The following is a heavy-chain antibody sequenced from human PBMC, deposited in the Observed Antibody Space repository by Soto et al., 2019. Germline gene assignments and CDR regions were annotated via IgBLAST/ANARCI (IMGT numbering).Heavy chain of an antibody. Sequence: PGGSLRLSCAASGFTFSSYSMNWVRQAPGKGLEWVSSISSSSSYIYYADSVKGRFTISRDNAKNSLYLQMNSLRAEDTAVYYCARDPQDIVVVPAAYFDYWGQGTLVTVSS. V-gene: IGHV3-21*01. CDR2: ISSSSSYI. J-gene: IGHJ4*02. CDR3: ARDPQDIVVVPAAYFDY. D-gene: IGHD2-2*01. CDR1: GFTFSSYS.